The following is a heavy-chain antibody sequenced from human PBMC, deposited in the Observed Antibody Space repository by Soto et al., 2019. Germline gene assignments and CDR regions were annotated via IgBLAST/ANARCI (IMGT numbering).Heavy chain of an antibody. CDR3: ATGGYCSGGSCYSR. V-gene: IGHV4-59*08. CDR1: GDSITRFY. J-gene: IGHJ4*02. Sequence: QVQLQESGPGLVKPSETLSLTCTVSGDSITRFYWTWVRQPPGKGLEWIGYIYHTGSTNYNPSLKSRLAISIDTSKNQSSLTLPSVTAADTAIYYCATGGYCSGGSCYSRWGQGTLVTVSS. CDR2: IYHTGST. D-gene: IGHD2-15*01.